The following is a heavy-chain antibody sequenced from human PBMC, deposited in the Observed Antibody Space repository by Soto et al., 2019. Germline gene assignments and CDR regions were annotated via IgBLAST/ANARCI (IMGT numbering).Heavy chain of an antibody. J-gene: IGHJ4*02. V-gene: IGHV2-70*04. CDR1: GFSLTTSGMR. Sequence: SGPTLVNPTQTLTLTCTFSGFSLTTSGMRVSWIRQPPGKALEWLAHIDWDDDKFYSPPLKTRLTISMDTSKNQVVLTMTNLDPVDTATYFCARTVSSNWGSAMAYFDYWGQGTLVTVSS. CDR2: IDWDDDK. D-gene: IGHD7-27*01. CDR3: ARTVSSNWGSAMAYFDY.